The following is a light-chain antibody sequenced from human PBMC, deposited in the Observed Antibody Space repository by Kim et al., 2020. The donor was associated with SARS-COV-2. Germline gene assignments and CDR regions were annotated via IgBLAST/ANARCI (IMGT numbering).Light chain of an antibody. CDR1: QGISSY. CDR3: QQLNSYPYT. V-gene: IGKV1-9*01. Sequence: DIQVTQSPSFLSASVGDRVTITCRASQGISSYLAWYQQKPGKAPKLLIYAASTLQSGVPSSFSGSGSGTEFTLTISSLQPEDFASYYCQQLNSYPYTFGQGTKLEI. J-gene: IGKJ2*01. CDR2: AAS.